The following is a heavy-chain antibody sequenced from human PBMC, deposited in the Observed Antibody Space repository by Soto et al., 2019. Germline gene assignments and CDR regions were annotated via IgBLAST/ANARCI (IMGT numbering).Heavy chain of an antibody. J-gene: IGHJ6*03. V-gene: IGHV3-23*01. CDR2: ISGSGGST. Sequence: GGSLRLSCAASGFTFSSYAMSWVRQAPGKGLEWVSAISGSGGSTYYADSVKGRFTISRDNSKNTLYLQMNSLRAEDTAVYYCAKVAGTSPTIFGVVTISGRDYYYYMDVWGKGTTVTVSS. D-gene: IGHD3-3*01. CDR1: GFTFSSYA. CDR3: AKVAGTSPTIFGVVTISGRDYYYYMDV.